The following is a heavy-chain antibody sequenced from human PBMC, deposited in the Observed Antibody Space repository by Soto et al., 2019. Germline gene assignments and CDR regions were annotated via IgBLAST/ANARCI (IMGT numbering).Heavy chain of an antibody. V-gene: IGHV3-7*03. J-gene: IGHJ4*02. D-gene: IGHD3-16*01. CDR1: GFSFTTYL. CDR3: AKGGHIDF. Sequence: EVQLVESGGGLVQPGGSLRLSCAASGFSFTTYLMSWVRQAPGTGLEWVANIKSDASETYYLDSVRGRFTISRDNAKTSLYLQMNSLRADDTAVYYCAKGGHIDFCGQGTLVTVSS. CDR2: IKSDASET.